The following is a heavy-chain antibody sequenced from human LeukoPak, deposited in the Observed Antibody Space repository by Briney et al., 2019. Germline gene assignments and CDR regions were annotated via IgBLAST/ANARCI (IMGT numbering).Heavy chain of an antibody. CDR2: IIGSSSSI. J-gene: IGHJ4*02. V-gene: IGHV3-21*01. Sequence: GGSLRLSCAASGFTFSTYSMNWVRQAPGKGLEWVSCIIGSSSSIYYADSVKGRFTISRDNDNNSLYLQMNSLRAEDTAMYYCARGSGGSCYSSADYWGQGTLVTVSS. CDR3: ARGSGGSCYSSADY. CDR1: GFTFSTYS. D-gene: IGHD2-15*01.